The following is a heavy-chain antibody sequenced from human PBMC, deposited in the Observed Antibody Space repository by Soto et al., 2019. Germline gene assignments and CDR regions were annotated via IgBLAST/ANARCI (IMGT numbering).Heavy chain of an antibody. CDR1: GFTFRSSS. CDR2: LVVGTGNT. D-gene: IGHD2-15*01. V-gene: IGHV1-58*01. CDR3: ATGAYCSGGSCSDYYYYYYGMDL. Sequence: SVKVSCKTSGFTFRSSSVQWVREARGQRLEWIGWLVVGTGNTNYAQKFQQRVTISSDRSTNTVSMELSSLTSEDTAVYYCATGAYCSGGSCSDYYYYYYGMDLWGQGTTVTVSS. J-gene: IGHJ6*02.